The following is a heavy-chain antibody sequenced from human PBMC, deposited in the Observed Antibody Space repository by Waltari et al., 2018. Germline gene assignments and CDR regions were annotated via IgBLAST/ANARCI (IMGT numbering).Heavy chain of an antibody. D-gene: IGHD1-26*01. J-gene: IGHJ4*02. CDR3: ARGGGTFSKPQYFDS. CDR1: GYIFTTYG. V-gene: IGHV7-4-1*02. Sequence: QVQLVQSGSELKKPGASVKVSCTASGYIFTTYGINWVRQAPGQGLEWMGWINTHTGNPTYVQGFPGRFVFSLDTSVSTAYLQISSLKAEDSVIYYCARGGGTFSKPQYFDSWGQGTRVTVSS. CDR2: INTHTGNP.